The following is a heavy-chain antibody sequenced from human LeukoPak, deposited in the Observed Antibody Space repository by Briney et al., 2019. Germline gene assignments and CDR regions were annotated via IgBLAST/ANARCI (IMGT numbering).Heavy chain of an antibody. CDR1: GFTVSSNF. Sequence: GGSLRLSCAASGFTVSSNFMSWVRQAPGKGLEWVSVIYTGGSTYYADSVKGRFTISRDDSKNTLYLQMNSLRAEDTAVYYCARGLIADYWGQGTLVTVSS. CDR3: ARGLIADY. V-gene: IGHV3-66*01. J-gene: IGHJ4*02. CDR2: IYTGGST. D-gene: IGHD3-16*01.